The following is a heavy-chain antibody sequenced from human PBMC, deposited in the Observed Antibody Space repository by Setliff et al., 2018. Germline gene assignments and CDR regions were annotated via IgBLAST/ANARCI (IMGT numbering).Heavy chain of an antibody. D-gene: IGHD3-22*01. CDR2: IKHDGSEK. V-gene: IGHV3-7*01. CDR3: VRDDADNYDAFDN. Sequence: GGSLRLSCAASGFTFSGYSMNWVRQAPGKGLEWVANIKHDGSEKYYVDSVKGRFTISRDNAKRSLYLQMNGLRADDTGVYYCVRDDADNYDAFDNWGQGTLVTVSS. J-gene: IGHJ3*02. CDR1: GFTFSGYS.